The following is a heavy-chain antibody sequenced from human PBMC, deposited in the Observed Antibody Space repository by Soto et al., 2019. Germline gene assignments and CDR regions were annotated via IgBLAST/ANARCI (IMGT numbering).Heavy chain of an antibody. CDR1: GYTFNSYG. V-gene: IGHV1-18*01. CDR3: ARDPRTYYYDSSGSPIDY. D-gene: IGHD3-22*01. CDR2: ISVYSGNT. Sequence: ASVKVSCKASGYTFNSYGISWVRQAPGQGLEWMGWISVYSGNTNYAQKVEGRVALTADTATSTAYMELRSLRTDDTAVYYCARDPRTYYYDSSGSPIDYWGPGTLVTVSS. J-gene: IGHJ4*02.